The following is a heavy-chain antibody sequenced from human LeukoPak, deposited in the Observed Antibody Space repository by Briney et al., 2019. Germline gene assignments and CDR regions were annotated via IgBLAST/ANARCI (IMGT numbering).Heavy chain of an antibody. CDR2: VNPNSGGT. D-gene: IGHD2-2*01. V-gene: IGHV1-2*02. CDR3: ARGDIVVVPAAPANYYYYYMDV. Sequence: ASVKVSCKTSGYDFTGYSIYWVRQAPGQGLEWMGWVNPNSGGTSFAPTVQGRVSMTRDTSISTAYMELSRLRSDDTAVYYCARGDIVVVPAAPANYYYYYMDVWGKGTTVTISS. J-gene: IGHJ6*03. CDR1: GYDFTGYS.